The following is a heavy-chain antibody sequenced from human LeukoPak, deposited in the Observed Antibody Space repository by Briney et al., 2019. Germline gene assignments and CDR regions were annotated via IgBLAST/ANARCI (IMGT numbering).Heavy chain of an antibody. J-gene: IGHJ4*02. CDR3: TTDRAIAVRPLFDF. CDR1: GFSVSSDH. D-gene: IGHD6-6*01. CDR2: IKSKTDGGTT. Sequence: GGSLRLSCAASGFSVSSDHMGWVRQAPGKGLEWVGRIKSKTDGGTTEYAAPVKGRFTISRDDSKNTLYLQMNSLKIEDTGVYYCTTDRAIAVRPLFDFWGQGTLVSVSS. V-gene: IGHV3-15*01.